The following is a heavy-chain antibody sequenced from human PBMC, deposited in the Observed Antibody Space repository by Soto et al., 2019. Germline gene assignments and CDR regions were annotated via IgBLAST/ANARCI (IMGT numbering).Heavy chain of an antibody. CDR1: GFTFSYYW. D-gene: IGHD1-26*01. CDR2: IHSDGSST. Sequence: EVQLVESGGGLVQPGESLRLSCVASGFTFSYYWMHRVRQGPGKGLVWVSRIHSDGSSTTYADSVKGRFTISRDNAKNTLYLQMNSLRAEDTAVYYCARGDRGAFDIWGQGTVVTVSS. CDR3: ARGDRGAFDI. J-gene: IGHJ3*02. V-gene: IGHV3-74*01.